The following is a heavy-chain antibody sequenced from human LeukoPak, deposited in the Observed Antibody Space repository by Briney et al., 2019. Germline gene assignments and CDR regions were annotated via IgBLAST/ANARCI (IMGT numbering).Heavy chain of an antibody. J-gene: IGHJ4*02. D-gene: IGHD6-19*01. V-gene: IGHV4-59*01. Sequence: PAEPLSLICTVSGGSLSSYYWRWLPQPPGKGLEWIGYIYYSGSTNYNPSLKSRVTISVDTSKNQFSLKLSSVTAADTAVYYCARCGSGCYSNYWGQGTLVTVSS. CDR1: GGSLSSYY. CDR2: IYYSGST. CDR3: ARCGSGCYSNY.